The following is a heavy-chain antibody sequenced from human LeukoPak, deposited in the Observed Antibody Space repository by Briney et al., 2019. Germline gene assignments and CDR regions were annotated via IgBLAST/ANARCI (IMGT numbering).Heavy chain of an antibody. CDR1: GFTFTSSA. CDR2: IVVGSGNT. Sequence: GTSVEVSCKASGFTFTSSAVQWVRQARGQRLEWIGWIVVGSGNTNYAQKFQERVTITRDMSTSTAYMELSSLRSEDTAVYYCAADISLLSSGWYYFDYWGQGTLVTVSS. CDR3: AADISLLSSGWYYFDY. J-gene: IGHJ4*02. V-gene: IGHV1-58*01. D-gene: IGHD6-19*01.